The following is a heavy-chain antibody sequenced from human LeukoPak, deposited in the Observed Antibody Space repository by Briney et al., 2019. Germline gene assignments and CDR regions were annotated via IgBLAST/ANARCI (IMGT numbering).Heavy chain of an antibody. D-gene: IGHD3-22*01. V-gene: IGHV4-34*01. CDR3: ARLFPDDYSDSSGYYYGPYSSFAQNDY. J-gene: IGHJ4*02. Sequence: SETLSLTCAVYGGSFSGYYWSWIRQPPGKGLEWIGEINHSGSTNYNPSLKSRVTISVDTSKNQFSLKLSSVTAADTAVYYCARLFPDDYSDSSGYYYGPYSSFAQNDYWGQGTLVTVSS. CDR1: GGSFSGYY. CDR2: INHSGST.